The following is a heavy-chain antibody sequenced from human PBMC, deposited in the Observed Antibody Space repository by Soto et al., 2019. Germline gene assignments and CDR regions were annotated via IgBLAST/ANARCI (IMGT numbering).Heavy chain of an antibody. Sequence: VGSLRLSCAASGFTFSSYAMHWVRQAPGKGLEYVSAISSNGGSTYYANSVKGRFTISRDNSKNTLYLQMGSLRAEDMAVYYCGTGRRGSYIGGTYYFDYWGQGTLVTVSS. D-gene: IGHD3-16*01. V-gene: IGHV3-64*01. CDR3: GTGRRGSYIGGTYYFDY. J-gene: IGHJ4*02. CDR1: GFTFSSYA. CDR2: ISSNGGST.